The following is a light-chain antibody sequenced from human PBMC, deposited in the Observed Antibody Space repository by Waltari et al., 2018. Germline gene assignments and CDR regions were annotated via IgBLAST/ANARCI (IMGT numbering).Light chain of an antibody. J-gene: IGKJ2*01. Sequence: DIQLTQSPSFLSASVGDRVTITCRASQGISSYLAWYQQKPGKAPKLLIYAASTLQSGVPSRFSGSGSGTEFTLTISSLQPEDFATYYCQQFSNYPRTFGQGTKLEIK. V-gene: IGKV1-9*01. CDR2: AAS. CDR1: QGISSY. CDR3: QQFSNYPRT.